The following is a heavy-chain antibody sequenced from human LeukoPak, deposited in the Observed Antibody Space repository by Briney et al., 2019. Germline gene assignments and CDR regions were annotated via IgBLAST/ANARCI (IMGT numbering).Heavy chain of an antibody. D-gene: IGHD2-2*02. Sequence: ASVKVSCKASGYIFSNYGISWVRQAPGQGLEWMGWISVYNGNTVYAQNLRDRVTMTTDTSTSTGYMELRSLRSDDTAVYYCAREGRRCSSTSCYTEPWFDPWGQGTLVTVSS. J-gene: IGHJ5*02. CDR1: GYIFSNYG. CDR3: AREGRRCSSTSCYTEPWFDP. CDR2: ISVYNGNT. V-gene: IGHV1-18*01.